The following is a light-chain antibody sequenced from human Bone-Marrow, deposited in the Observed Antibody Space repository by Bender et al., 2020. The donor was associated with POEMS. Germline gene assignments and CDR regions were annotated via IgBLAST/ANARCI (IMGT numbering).Light chain of an antibody. J-gene: IGLJ2*01. CDR3: AAWDDYLGGV. CDR1: SSNIGAGYD. V-gene: IGLV1-50*01. CDR2: ANS. Sequence: QSVLTQPPSVSGAPGQRVTISCTGSSSNIGAGYDVHWYQQVPRTAPKLLIYANSNRPSGVPDRFSGSKSGTSASLAISGLRSEDEADYYCAAWDDYLGGVFGGGTKLTVL.